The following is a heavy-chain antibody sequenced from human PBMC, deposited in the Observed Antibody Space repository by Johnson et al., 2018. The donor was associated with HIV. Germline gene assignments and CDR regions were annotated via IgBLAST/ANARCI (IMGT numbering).Heavy chain of an antibody. CDR1: GFTFSSFA. CDR3: VRRFYDSSAFDI. Sequence: QVQLVESGGGVVQPGRSLRLSCAASGFTFSSFAMHWVRQAPGKGLEWMAFISYDGSNKYFTDSVRGRFTISRDNSKNTLFLQMNSLRAEDTAVYYCVRRFYDSSAFDIWGQGTLFTVSS. J-gene: IGHJ3*02. D-gene: IGHD3-22*01. V-gene: IGHV3-30-3*01. CDR2: ISYDGSNK.